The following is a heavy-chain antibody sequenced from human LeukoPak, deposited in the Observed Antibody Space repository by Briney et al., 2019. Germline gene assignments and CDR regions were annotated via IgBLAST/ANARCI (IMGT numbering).Heavy chain of an antibody. J-gene: IGHJ4*02. CDR2: INHSGST. V-gene: IGHV4-34*01. CDR3: AGGELQYSRGRYAVRVLDY. CDR1: GWSFSGYY. D-gene: IGHD6-19*01. Sequence: PSETLSLTCAVYGWSFSGYYWSWIRQPPGKGLQWTGEINHSGSTNYNPSLKSRVIISVDTSKNQFSLKVTSVTAADTAVYYCAGGELQYSRGRYAVRVLDYWGQGNLVTVFS.